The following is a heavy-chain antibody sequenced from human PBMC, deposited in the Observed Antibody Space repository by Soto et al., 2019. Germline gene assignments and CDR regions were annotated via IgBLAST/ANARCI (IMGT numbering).Heavy chain of an antibody. V-gene: IGHV3-11*01. CDR2: ISSSGSTI. CDR3: ARAVGYCSSTSCYTQYYFDY. J-gene: IGHJ4*02. D-gene: IGHD2-2*02. CDR1: GFTFSDYY. Sequence: QVQLVESGGGLVKPGGSLRLSCAASGFTFSDYYMSWIRQAPGKGLEWVSYISSSGSTIYYADSVKGRFTISRDNAKNSLYLQMNSLRAEDTAVYYCARAVGYCSSTSCYTQYYFDYWGQGTLVTVSS.